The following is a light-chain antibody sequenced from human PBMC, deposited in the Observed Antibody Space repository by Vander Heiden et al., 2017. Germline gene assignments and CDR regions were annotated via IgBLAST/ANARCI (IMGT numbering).Light chain of an antibody. J-gene: IGLJ2*01. V-gene: IGLV1-44*01. CDR2: SDN. CDR1: SPNNGSNP. Sequence: QSVLTQPPSASGTPGHSVTISCSGSSPNNGSNPVNWYQQLPRTAPKLLISSDNQRPSGVPDRFSGSKSGTSASLAISGLQSEDEADYYCATWDDSLNGVVFGGRTKLTVL. CDR3: ATWDDSLNGVV.